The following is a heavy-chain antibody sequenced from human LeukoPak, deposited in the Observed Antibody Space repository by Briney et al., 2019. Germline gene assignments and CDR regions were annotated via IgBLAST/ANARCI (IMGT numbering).Heavy chain of an antibody. J-gene: IGHJ4*02. Sequence: GGSLRLSCAASGFTFGTYSMNWVRQAPGKGLEWVSYISSGSSTIYHADFVKGRFTISRDNAKNSLYLQMNSLRDEDTAVYYCARGSNPDYWGQGTLVTVSS. CDR2: ISSGSSTI. V-gene: IGHV3-48*02. CDR1: GFTFGTYS. CDR3: ARGSNPDY.